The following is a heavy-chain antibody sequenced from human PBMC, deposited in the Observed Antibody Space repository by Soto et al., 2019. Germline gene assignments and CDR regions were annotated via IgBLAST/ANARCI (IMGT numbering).Heavy chain of an antibody. V-gene: IGHV4-34*01. D-gene: IGHD6-19*01. CDR2: VSHSGNT. CDR1: GGSSSGHF. J-gene: IGHJ4*02. Sequence: SETLSLTCTVYGGSSSGHFWSWVRQPPGKGLEWIGEVSHSGNTKYYPSLKSRVTISVDSSKNQISLKLTSVTAADTAVYYCARAKFESTGWHQFDNWGQGTLVTVSS. CDR3: ARAKFESTGWHQFDN.